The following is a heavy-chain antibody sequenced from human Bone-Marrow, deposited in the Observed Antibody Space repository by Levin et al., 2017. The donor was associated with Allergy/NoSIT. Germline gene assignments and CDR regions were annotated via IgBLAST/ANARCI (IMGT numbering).Heavy chain of an antibody. CDR3: ARDDFWSGNDYYYYGMDV. D-gene: IGHD3-3*01. J-gene: IGHJ6*02. Sequence: PGGSLRLSCAASGFTVSSNYMSWVRQAPGKGLEWVSVIYSGGSTYYADSVKGRFTISRDNSKNTLYLQMNSLRAEDTAVYYCARDDFWSGNDYYYYGMDVWGQGTTVTVSS. V-gene: IGHV3-66*01. CDR2: IYSGGST. CDR1: GFTVSSNY.